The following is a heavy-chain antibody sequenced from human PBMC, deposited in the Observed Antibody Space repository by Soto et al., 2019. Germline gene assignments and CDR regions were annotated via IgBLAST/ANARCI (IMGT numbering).Heavy chain of an antibody. Sequence: EVQLMESGGGLVQPGGSLRLSCAASGFTFSSYEMDWVRQAPGKGLEWVAYINSGGSSIYYGDSVKGRFTISRDNAKNSLYLQMNSLRAEDTAVYYCAKENSVTYSGYDAFDIWGQGTMVTVS. CDR2: INSGGSSI. J-gene: IGHJ3*02. D-gene: IGHD5-12*01. V-gene: IGHV3-48*03. CDR1: GFTFSSYE. CDR3: AKENSVTYSGYDAFDI.